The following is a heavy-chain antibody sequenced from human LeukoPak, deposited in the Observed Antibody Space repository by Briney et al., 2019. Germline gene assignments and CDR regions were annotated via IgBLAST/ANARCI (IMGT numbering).Heavy chain of an antibody. CDR2: INPSGGST. V-gene: IGHV1-46*01. CDR1: GYTFTSYY. CDR3: ARGVKYQLLLGDNWFDP. Sequence: GASVKVSCKASGYTFTSYYMHWVRQAPGQGLEWMGIINPSGGSTSYAQKFQGRVTMTRVTSTSTVYMELSSLRSEDTAVYYCARGVKYQLLLGDNWFDPWGQGTLVTVSS. J-gene: IGHJ5*02. D-gene: IGHD2-2*01.